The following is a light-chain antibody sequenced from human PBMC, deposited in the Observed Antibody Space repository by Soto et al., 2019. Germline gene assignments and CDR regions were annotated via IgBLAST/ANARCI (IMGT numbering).Light chain of an antibody. CDR2: GAS. Sequence: EIVLTQSPGTLSLSPGERATLSCRASQSVSSSYLAWYQQKPGQAPRLLIYGASNRATGIPDRFSGSGSGTDFTLTISRLEPEDFAVYYCQHYKSWPLSFGGGTKVDIK. CDR3: QHYKSWPLS. J-gene: IGKJ4*01. CDR1: QSVSSSY. V-gene: IGKV3-20*01.